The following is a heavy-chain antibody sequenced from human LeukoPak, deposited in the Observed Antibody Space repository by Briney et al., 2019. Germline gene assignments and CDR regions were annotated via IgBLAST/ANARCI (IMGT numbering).Heavy chain of an antibody. V-gene: IGHV4-31*03. D-gene: IGHD1-26*01. J-gene: IGHJ4*02. CDR2: IYYSGST. Sequence: SETLSLTCTVSGGSISSGGYYWSWIRQHPGKGLEWIGYIYYSGSTYYNPSLKSRVTISVDTSKNQFSLKLSSVTAADTAVYHCARVRGSYYTPYLDYWGQGTLVTVSS. CDR3: ARVRGSYYTPYLDY. CDR1: GGSISSGGYY.